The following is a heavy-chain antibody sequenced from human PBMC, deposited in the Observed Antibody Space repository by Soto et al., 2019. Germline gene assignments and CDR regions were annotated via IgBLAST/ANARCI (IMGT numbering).Heavy chain of an antibody. V-gene: IGHV3-7*01. D-gene: IGHD6-6*01. Sequence: RLSCAASGFTFSSYAMSWVRQAPGKGLEWVSAISGSEKYYVDSVKGRFTISRDNAKNSLYLQMNSLRAEDTAVYYCARSIAARLNWFDPWGQGTLVTVSS. CDR3: ARSIAARLNWFDP. CDR1: GFTFSSYA. CDR2: ISGSEK. J-gene: IGHJ5*02.